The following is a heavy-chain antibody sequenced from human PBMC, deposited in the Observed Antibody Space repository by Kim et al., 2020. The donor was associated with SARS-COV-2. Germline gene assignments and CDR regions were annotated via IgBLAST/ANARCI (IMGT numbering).Heavy chain of an antibody. J-gene: IGHJ4*02. V-gene: IGHV4-59*01. D-gene: IGHD1-7*01. CDR3: ARLTGTTAQIDY. Sequence: NYTPSLKSRVTIAVATSKNQFSLKLSSVTAADTAVYYCARLTGTTAQIDYWGQGTLVTVSS.